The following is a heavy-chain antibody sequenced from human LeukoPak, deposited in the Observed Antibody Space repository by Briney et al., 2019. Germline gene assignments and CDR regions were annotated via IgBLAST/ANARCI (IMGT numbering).Heavy chain of an antibody. V-gene: IGHV3-23*01. CDR2: ISGSGGLT. J-gene: IGHJ3*02. Sequence: GGSLRLSCAASGFPFNSYVMTWVRQAPGKGLEWVSVISGSGGLTYHADSVKGRFTVSRDNSKNTLYLQMNSLRAADTAVYSCAKGYYDYIWGSYRSDAFDIWGQGTMVTVSS. CDR3: AKGYYDYIWGSYRSDAFDI. D-gene: IGHD3-16*02. CDR1: GFPFNSYV.